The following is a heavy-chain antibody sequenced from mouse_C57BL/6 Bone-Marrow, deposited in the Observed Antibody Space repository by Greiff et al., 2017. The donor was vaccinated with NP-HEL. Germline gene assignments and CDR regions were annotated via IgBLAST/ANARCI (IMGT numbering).Heavy chain of an antibody. V-gene: IGHV1-81*01. CDR1: GYTFTSYG. CDR3: ASYSLYFDY. J-gene: IGHJ2*01. Sequence: VKLMESGAELVRPGASVKLSCKASGYTFTSYGISWVKQRTGQGLEWIGEIYPRSGNTYYNEKFKGKATLTADKSSSTAYMELRSLTSEDSAVYFCASYSLYFDYWGQGTTLTVTS. D-gene: IGHD2-12*01. CDR2: IYPRSGNT.